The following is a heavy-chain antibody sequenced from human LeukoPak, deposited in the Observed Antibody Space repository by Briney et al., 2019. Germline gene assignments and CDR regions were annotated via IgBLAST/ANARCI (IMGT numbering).Heavy chain of an antibody. CDR3: ARDGGELWPLDE. V-gene: IGHV3-7*01. CDR1: GFPFKGSW. J-gene: IGHJ4*02. Sequence: GGSLRLSCVASGFPFKGSWMTWVRQSPGKGLDWVANIKPDGSETNYLDSVKGRFTISRDNARDSLFLEMNNLRVDDTAVYYCARDGGELWPLDEWGQGILVTVSS. CDR2: IKPDGSET. D-gene: IGHD3-10*01.